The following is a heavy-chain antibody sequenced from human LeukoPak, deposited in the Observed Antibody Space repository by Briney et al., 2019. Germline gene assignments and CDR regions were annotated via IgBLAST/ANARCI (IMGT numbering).Heavy chain of an antibody. V-gene: IGHV1-2*02. Sequence: ASVKVSCKVAGFTFTGYYIHWVRQAPGQGLEWMGWINPISGGTDYAQKFQGRVTMTRDTSISTAYMELSRLTSDDTALYYCARPYTAVHYFDYWGEGTLVTVSS. J-gene: IGHJ4*02. D-gene: IGHD2-21*02. CDR3: ARPYTAVHYFDY. CDR1: GFTFTGYY. CDR2: INPISGGT.